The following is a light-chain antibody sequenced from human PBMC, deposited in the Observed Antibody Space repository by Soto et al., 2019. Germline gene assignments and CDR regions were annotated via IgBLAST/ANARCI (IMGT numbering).Light chain of an antibody. Sequence: QSALTQPASVSGSPGQSITISCTGTSSDVGGYNFVSWYQQYPGKAPKLMIYEVSNRPSGVSYRFSGSKSGNTASLTISGLQAEEEDDYYCSSYTSSVTLVFGGGTKLTVL. V-gene: IGLV2-14*01. J-gene: IGLJ2*01. CDR3: SSYTSSVTLV. CDR1: SSDVGGYNF. CDR2: EVS.